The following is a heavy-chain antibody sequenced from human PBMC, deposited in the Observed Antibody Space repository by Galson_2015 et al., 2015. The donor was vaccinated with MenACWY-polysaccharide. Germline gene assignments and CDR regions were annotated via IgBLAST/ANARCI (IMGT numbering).Heavy chain of an antibody. CDR2: IDYKEGVRT. D-gene: IGHD2-2*03. V-gene: IGHV3-23*01. CDR3: ATWITAQFDF. CDR1: SFIFYNYA. Sequence: SLRLSCAASSFIFYNYAMSWVRQAPGKGLEWVSTIDYKEGVRTHYADSVKGRFTISRDNSKNTVYLQIDSLRADDTAVYYCATWITAQFDFWGQGTPVTVSS. J-gene: IGHJ4*02.